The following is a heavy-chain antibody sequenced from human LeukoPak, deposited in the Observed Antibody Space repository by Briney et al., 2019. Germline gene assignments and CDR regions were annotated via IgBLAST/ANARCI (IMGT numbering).Heavy chain of an antibody. V-gene: IGHV3-23*01. CDR1: GFTFSSYA. CDR3: AKEHLPNYYDNSGFFDY. Sequence: GGSLRLSCAASGFTFSSYAMSWVRQAPGKGLEWVSAISGSGGSTYDADSVKGRFTISRDNSKNTLYVQMNSLRVEDTAVYYCAKEHLPNYYDNSGFFDYWGQGTLVTVSS. J-gene: IGHJ4*02. CDR2: ISGSGGST. D-gene: IGHD3-22*01.